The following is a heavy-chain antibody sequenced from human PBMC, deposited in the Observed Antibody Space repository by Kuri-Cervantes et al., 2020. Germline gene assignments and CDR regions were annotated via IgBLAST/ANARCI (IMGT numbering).Heavy chain of an antibody. Sequence: ASVKVSCKASGYTFTSYAMHWVRQAPGQRLEWMGWINAGNGNTKYSQKFQGRVTITRDTSASTAYMELSSLRSEDTAVYYCARDSENYDFWSGYSVSVYPGFGQAEMDVWGKGTTVTVSS. CDR3: ARDSENYDFWSGYSVSVYPGFGQAEMDV. CDR1: GYTFTSYA. J-gene: IGHJ6*04. V-gene: IGHV1-3*01. CDR2: INAGNGNT. D-gene: IGHD3-3*01.